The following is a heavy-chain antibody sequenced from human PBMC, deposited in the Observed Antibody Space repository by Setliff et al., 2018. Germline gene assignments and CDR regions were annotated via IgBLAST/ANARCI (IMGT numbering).Heavy chain of an antibody. CDR3: ARKREGRGGYFDL. J-gene: IGHJ2*01. D-gene: IGHD3-16*01. CDR1: GGSFSGYY. CDR2: IIHSGST. V-gene: IGHV4-34*12. Sequence: SETLSLTCAVYGGSFSGYYWSWIRQPPGKRLEWIGEIIHSGSTNYNPSLKSRVTIPMDTSKNQFSLKVSSVTAADTAVYYCARKREGRGGYFDLWGRGTLVTVSS.